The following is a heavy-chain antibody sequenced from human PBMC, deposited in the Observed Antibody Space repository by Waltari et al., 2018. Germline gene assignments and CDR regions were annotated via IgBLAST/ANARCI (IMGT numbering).Heavy chain of an antibody. V-gene: IGHV3-23*01. CDR3: AKVGGIAAAEFQFDF. Sequence: EVQLLESGGGLVQPGGSLRLSCAASGFTFISYAMSWVRQAPGKGRAWVSSSSGPGLTKFYADSVKGRFSISRDNSKNTLYLQINGLRADDTAVYYCAKVGGIAAAEFQFDFWGRGTLVTVSS. CDR1: GFTFISYA. CDR2: SSGPGLTK. J-gene: IGHJ4*02. D-gene: IGHD6-13*01.